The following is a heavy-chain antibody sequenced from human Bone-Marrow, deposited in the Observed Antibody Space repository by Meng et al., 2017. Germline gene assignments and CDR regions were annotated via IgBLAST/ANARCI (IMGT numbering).Heavy chain of an antibody. CDR1: GYSISSGYY. CDR3: ARDSSGVGATTSPEY. J-gene: IGHJ4*02. CDR2: IYHSGST. V-gene: IGHV4-38-2*02. Sequence: SETLSLTCAVSGYSISSGYYWGWIRQPPGKGLEWIGSIYHSGSTYYNPSLKSRVTISVDTSKNQFSLKLSSVTAADTAVYYCARDSSGVGATTSPEYWGQGTLVTVSS. D-gene: IGHD1-26*01.